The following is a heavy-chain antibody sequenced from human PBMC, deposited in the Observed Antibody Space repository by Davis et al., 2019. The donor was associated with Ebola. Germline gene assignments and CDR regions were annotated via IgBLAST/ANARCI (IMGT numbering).Heavy chain of an antibody. CDR3: AKDPRIAARHYYYYGMDV. CDR1: GFTFSSYG. Sequence: PGGSLRLSCAASGFTFSSYGMHWVRQAPGKGLEWVAFIRYDGSNKYYADSVKGRFTISRDNSKNTLYLQMNSLRAEDTAVYYCAKDPRIAARHYYYYGMDVWGQGTMVTVSS. V-gene: IGHV3-30*02. D-gene: IGHD6-6*01. J-gene: IGHJ6*02. CDR2: IRYDGSNK.